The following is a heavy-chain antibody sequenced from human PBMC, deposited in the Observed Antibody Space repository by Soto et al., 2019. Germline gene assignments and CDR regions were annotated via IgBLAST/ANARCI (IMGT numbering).Heavy chain of an antibody. D-gene: IGHD3-10*01. Sequence: QVQLVQSGAAVKKPGSSVKVSCTASGGTFSSYAISWLRQAPGQGLEWMGGIIPIFGTANYAGKFQGRVTITADESASTAYMELSSLRSEDTAVYYCARMGSGSGGYRPTIQYYGMDVWGQGTTVTVSS. V-gene: IGHV1-69*01. CDR2: IIPIFGTA. J-gene: IGHJ6*02. CDR3: ARMGSGSGGYRPTIQYYGMDV. CDR1: GGTFSSYA.